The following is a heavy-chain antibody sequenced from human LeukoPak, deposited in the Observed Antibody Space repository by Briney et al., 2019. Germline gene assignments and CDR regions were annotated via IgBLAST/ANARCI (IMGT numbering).Heavy chain of an antibody. Sequence: RGSLRLSCAASGFTFSSYSMNWVRQAPGKGLEWVSSISSSSSYIYYADSVKGRFTISRDNAKNSLYLQMNSLRAEDTAVYYCARDSAYYDFWSGYYTAYFDYWGQGTLVTVSS. J-gene: IGHJ4*02. CDR3: ARDSAYYDFWSGYYTAYFDY. V-gene: IGHV3-21*01. CDR2: ISSSSSYI. D-gene: IGHD3-3*01. CDR1: GFTFSSYS.